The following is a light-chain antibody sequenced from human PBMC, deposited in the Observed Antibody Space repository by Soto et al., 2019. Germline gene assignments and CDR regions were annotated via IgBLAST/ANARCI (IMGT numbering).Light chain of an antibody. CDR1: QSISSY. J-gene: IGKJ1*01. CDR2: AAS. V-gene: IGKV1-39*01. Sequence: DIQMAQSPSSLSASVGDRVTITCRASQSISSYLNWYQQKPGKAPKLLIYAASSLQSGVPSRFSGSGSGTDFTFTISSLQSEDFATYYCQQSYSTPWTFGQGTKVEIK. CDR3: QQSYSTPWT.